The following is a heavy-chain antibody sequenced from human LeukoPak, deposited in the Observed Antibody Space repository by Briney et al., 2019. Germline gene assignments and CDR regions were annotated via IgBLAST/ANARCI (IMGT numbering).Heavy chain of an antibody. Sequence: GGSLRLSGTASEFTFDSYGMSWVRHAPGKGLEWVSGINWNGGSTGYADSVKGRFTISRDNAKNSLYLQMNSLRAEDTALYYCARGLARFLEWLPGVNYFDYWGQGTLVTVSS. CDR2: INWNGGST. D-gene: IGHD3-3*01. J-gene: IGHJ4*02. CDR3: ARGLARFLEWLPGVNYFDY. V-gene: IGHV3-20*04. CDR1: EFTFDSYG.